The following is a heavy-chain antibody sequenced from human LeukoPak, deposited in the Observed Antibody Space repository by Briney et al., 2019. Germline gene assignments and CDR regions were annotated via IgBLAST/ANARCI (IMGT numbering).Heavy chain of an antibody. J-gene: IGHJ4*02. CDR2: ISYDGSNK. Sequence: PGRSLRLSCAASGFTFSSCGMHWVRQAPGKGLEWVAVISYDGSNKYYADSVKGRFTISRDNSKNTLYLQMNSLRAEDTAVYYCAKDHRWELSHFDYWGQGTLVTVSS. CDR3: AKDHRWELSHFDY. CDR1: GFTFSSCG. D-gene: IGHD1-26*01. V-gene: IGHV3-30*18.